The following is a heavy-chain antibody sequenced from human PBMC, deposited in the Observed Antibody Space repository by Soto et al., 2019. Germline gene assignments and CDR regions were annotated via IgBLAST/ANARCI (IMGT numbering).Heavy chain of an antibody. V-gene: IGHV4-30-4*01. D-gene: IGHD4-17*01. CDR3: ARSSPTTGVDFDY. Sequence: LSLTCTVSGGSISSGDYYWSWIRQPPGKGLEWIGYIYYSGSTYYNPSLKSRVTISVDTSKNQFSLKLSSVTAADTAVYYCARSSPTTGVDFDYWGQGTLVTVSS. CDR1: GGSISSGDYY. J-gene: IGHJ4*02. CDR2: IYYSGST.